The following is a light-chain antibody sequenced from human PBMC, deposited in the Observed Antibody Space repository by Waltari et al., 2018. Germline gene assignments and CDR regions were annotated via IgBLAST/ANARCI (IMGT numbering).Light chain of an antibody. CDR3: SSYSTSLTPYV. CDR2: DVS. Sequence: QSALTQPASVSGSPGQSITISCTGTSSDVGRYNHVSWYQQHPAKAPKLMIYDVSSRPSGVSNRFFGSKSGNTDSLTISGLQAEDEAVYFCSSYSTSLTPYVFGPGTKVTVL. V-gene: IGLV2-14*03. J-gene: IGLJ1*01. CDR1: SSDVGRYNH.